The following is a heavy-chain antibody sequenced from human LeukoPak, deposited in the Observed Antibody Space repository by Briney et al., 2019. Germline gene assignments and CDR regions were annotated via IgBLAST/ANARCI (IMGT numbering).Heavy chain of an antibody. CDR2: VSAYNGNT. CDR3: ARVPSSWGAFDI. Sequence: ASVKLSCKASGYTFTSYGISWVRQAPGQGLEWVGWVSAYNGNTNYAQKLQGRVTMTTDTSTSTAYMELRSLRSDDTAVYYCARVPSSWGAFDIWGQGTMVTVSS. J-gene: IGHJ3*02. D-gene: IGHD6-13*01. CDR1: GYTFTSYG. V-gene: IGHV1-18*01.